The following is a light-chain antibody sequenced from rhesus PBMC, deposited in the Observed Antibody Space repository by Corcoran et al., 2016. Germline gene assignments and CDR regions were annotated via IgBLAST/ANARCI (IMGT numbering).Light chain of an antibody. J-gene: IGKJ2*01. CDR3: QHSYSTPYS. CDR2: KAS. V-gene: IGKV1-21*01. Sequence: DIQMTQSPSSLSASVGDRVTITCRASQGITNELAWYQQKPGETPKLLIYKASSLQSGIPSRFSGCGSGTDFTLTISSLQSEDFAPYYCQHSYSTPYSFGQGTKVEIK. CDR1: QGITNE.